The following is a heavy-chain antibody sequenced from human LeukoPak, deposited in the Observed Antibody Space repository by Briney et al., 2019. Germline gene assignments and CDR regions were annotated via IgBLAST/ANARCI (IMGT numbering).Heavy chain of an antibody. CDR3: AKDRFLWFGESEDY. V-gene: IGHV3-33*06. D-gene: IGHD3-10*01. CDR1: GFTFSSYG. Sequence: GGSLRLSCAASGFTFSSYGMHWVRQAPGKGLEWVAVIWYDGSNKYYADSVKGRFTISRDNSKSTLSLQMNSLRAEDTAVYYCAKDRFLWFGESEDYWGQGTLVTVSS. CDR2: IWYDGSNK. J-gene: IGHJ4*02.